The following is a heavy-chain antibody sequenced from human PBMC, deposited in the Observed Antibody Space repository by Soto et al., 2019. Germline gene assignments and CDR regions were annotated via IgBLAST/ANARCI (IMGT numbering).Heavy chain of an antibody. Sequence: GASVKVSCKASGGTFSSHSINWVRQAPGQGLEWMGGIITLFGTSNYAQNFQGRGTITADQSTSTAYMELNSLTSDDTAVYYCAREVGYGDFSAALLDWGQGTLVTVSS. CDR3: AREVGYGDFSAALLD. D-gene: IGHD2-21*02. J-gene: IGHJ4*02. V-gene: IGHV1-69*13. CDR2: IITLFGTS. CDR1: GGTFSSHS.